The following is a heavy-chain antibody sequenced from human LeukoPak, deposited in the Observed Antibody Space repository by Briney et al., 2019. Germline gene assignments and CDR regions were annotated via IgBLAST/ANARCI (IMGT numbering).Heavy chain of an antibody. J-gene: IGHJ5*02. D-gene: IGHD2-15*01. CDR3: ARSVAGGGRWFDP. CDR2: ISGSGGST. V-gene: IGHV3-23*01. CDR1: GFTFTSYG. Sequence: GSLRLSCAASGFTFTSYGMTWVRQAPGKGLEWVSVISGSGGSTYYADSVKGRFTISRDNSKNTLYLQMNSLRAEDTAVYYCARSVAGGGRWFDPWGQGTLVTVSS.